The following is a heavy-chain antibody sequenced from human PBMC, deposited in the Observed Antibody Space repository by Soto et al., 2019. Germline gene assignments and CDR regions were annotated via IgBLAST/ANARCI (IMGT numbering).Heavy chain of an antibody. CDR1: GFTFSNYG. V-gene: IGHV3-30*03. Sequence: QVQLVESGGGVVQPGRSLRLSCAASGFTFSNYGMHWVRRAPGKGLEWMAVIFHDGSNKYYADAVKGRFTISRDNSENTLCLQMNSLRTEDTAVYYCATLIPGYTRNSRSATGGMDVWGQGTTVTVSS. CDR3: ATLIPGYTRNSRSATGGMDV. CDR2: IFHDGSNK. D-gene: IGHD6-13*01. J-gene: IGHJ6*02.